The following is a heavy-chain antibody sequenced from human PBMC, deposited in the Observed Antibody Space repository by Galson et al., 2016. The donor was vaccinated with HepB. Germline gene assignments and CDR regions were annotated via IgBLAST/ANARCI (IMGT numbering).Heavy chain of an antibody. V-gene: IGHV3-64*02. CDR3: ARGLGKFLLLGEGLDV. Sequence: SLRLSCAASGYTFSSYAMHWVRQAPGKGLEYVAAISSNGGNTHYADYLKGRFTITRDNSKNTLYLQMRSLRAEDMAVYYCARGLGKFLLLGEGLDVWGQGSTVTVSS. CDR2: ISSNGGNT. J-gene: IGHJ6*02. CDR1: GYTFSSYA. D-gene: IGHD3-22*01.